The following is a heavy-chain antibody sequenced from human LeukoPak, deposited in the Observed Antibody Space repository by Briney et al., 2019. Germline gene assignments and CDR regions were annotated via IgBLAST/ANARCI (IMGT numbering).Heavy chain of an antibody. CDR2: VYHSGLT. D-gene: IGHD2-8*02. J-gene: IGHJ4*02. CDR3: ARGYCTGGNCYSFGY. V-gene: IGHV4/OR15-8*02. Sequence: SETLSLTCVVAGASVSTNNWWTWVRQAPGKVLEWIGEVYHSGLTNYSPSLNSRVTMSIDKSKNIFSLNLTSVTAADTALYYCARGYCTGGNCYSFGYWGQGTLVTVSS. CDR1: GASVSTNNW.